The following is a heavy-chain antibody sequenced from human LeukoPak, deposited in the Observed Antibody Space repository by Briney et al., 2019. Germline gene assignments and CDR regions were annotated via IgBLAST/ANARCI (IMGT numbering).Heavy chain of an antibody. D-gene: IGHD3-22*01. V-gene: IGHV4-59*08. J-gene: IGHJ4*02. CDR3: ARTRDNYYDSRGYFDY. CDR2: IYYSGST. Sequence: PSETLSLTCTVSGGSISSYYWSWIRQPPGKGLEWIGYIYYSGSTNYNPSLKSRVTISVDTSKNQLSLKLSSVTAADTAVYYCARTRDNYYDSRGYFDYWGQGTLVTVSS. CDR1: GGSISSYY.